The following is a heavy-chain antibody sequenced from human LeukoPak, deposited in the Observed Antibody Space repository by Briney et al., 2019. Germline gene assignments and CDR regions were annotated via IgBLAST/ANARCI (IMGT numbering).Heavy chain of an antibody. J-gene: IGHJ4*02. D-gene: IGHD3-22*01. CDR2: ISSSGSTI. Sequence: GGSLRLSCAASGFTFSDYYMSWIRQAPGKGLEWVSYISSSGSTIYYADSVKGRFTISRDNAKNSLYLQMNSLRAEDTAVYYCARDRARYYYDSSGYYHNPYYFDYWGQGTLVTVSS. V-gene: IGHV3-11*01. CDR3: ARDRARYYYDSSGYYHNPYYFDY. CDR1: GFTFSDYY.